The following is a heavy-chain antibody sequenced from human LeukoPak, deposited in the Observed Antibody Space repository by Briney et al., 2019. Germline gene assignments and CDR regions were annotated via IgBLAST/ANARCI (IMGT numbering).Heavy chain of an antibody. V-gene: IGHV3-23*01. Sequence: PGGSLRLSCAASGFTFSSYAMSWVRQAPGKGLEWVSAISGSGGSTYYADSVKGRFTISRDNSKSTLYLQMNSLRAEDTAVYYCAKDRVIVVDMGAFDIWGQGTMVTVSS. J-gene: IGHJ3*02. CDR1: GFTFSSYA. CDR2: ISGSGGST. CDR3: AKDRVIVVDMGAFDI. D-gene: IGHD3-22*01.